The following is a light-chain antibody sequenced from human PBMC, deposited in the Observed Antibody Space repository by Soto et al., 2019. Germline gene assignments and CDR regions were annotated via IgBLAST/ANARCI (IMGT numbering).Light chain of an antibody. CDR2: GAS. Sequence: EIVLTQSAGTLSLSPGERATLSCRASQIVDSLYLTWYQQKPGQAPRLLIYGASSRATGIPHRFSGSGSGTDFTLTISRLEPEDSVVYYCQLYSRSPPQVIFGGGTKVEIK. CDR1: QIVDSLY. CDR3: QLYSRSPPQVI. V-gene: IGKV3-20*01. J-gene: IGKJ4*01.